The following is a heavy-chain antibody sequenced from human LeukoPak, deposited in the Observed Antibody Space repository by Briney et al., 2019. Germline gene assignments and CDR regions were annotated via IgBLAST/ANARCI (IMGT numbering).Heavy chain of an antibody. CDR3: ARGSRLQSFVY. J-gene: IGHJ4*02. CDR1: GGSFSGYY. V-gene: IGHV4-34*01. CDR2: INHSGST. Sequence: SETLSLTCAVYGGSFSGYYWSWIRQPPGKGLEWIGEINHSGSTNYNPSLKSRVTISVDTSKNQFSLKLSSVTAADTAVYYCARGSRLQSFVYWGQGTLVTVSS.